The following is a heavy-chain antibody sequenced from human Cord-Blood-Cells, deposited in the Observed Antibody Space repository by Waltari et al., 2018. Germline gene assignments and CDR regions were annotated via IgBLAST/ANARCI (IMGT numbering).Heavy chain of an antibody. Sequence: QVQLQQRAAGLLKPSETLSLTCAVYGGSFSGYYWRWIRQPPGKGLEWIGEINHSGSTNYNPSLKSRVTISVDTSKNQFSLKLSSVTAADTAVYYCARGRRYYYYYGMDVWGQGTTVTVSS. CDR1: GGSFSGYY. J-gene: IGHJ6*02. CDR3: ARGRRYYYYYGMDV. V-gene: IGHV4-34*01. CDR2: INHSGST.